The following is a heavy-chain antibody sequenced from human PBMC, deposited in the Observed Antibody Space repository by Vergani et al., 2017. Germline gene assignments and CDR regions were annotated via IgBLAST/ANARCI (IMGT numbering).Heavy chain of an antibody. CDR3: AKESGYIYGTVDY. CDR1: GFAFSSFG. D-gene: IGHD5-12*01. V-gene: IGHV3-23*01. CDR2: LSGGGSTT. Sequence: EVQLLESGGGLVQPGGSLRLSCAASGFAFSSFGMTWVRQTPDKGLGWVSSLSGGGSTTYYEDSVKGRFTISRDNYKNTLYLQMDSLRADDTALYYCAKESGYIYGTVDYWGQGALVTVSS. J-gene: IGHJ4*02.